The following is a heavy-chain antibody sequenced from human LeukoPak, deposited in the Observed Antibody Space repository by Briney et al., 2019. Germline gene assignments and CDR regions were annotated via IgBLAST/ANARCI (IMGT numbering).Heavy chain of an antibody. Sequence: GGSLRLSCAASRFTFSRYWMSWVRQAPGKGLEWVANIKEDGSAKYYVDSVKGRFTISRDNAKNSLYLQMNSLRAEDTAVYYCARAQLISMVADYWGQGTLVTVSS. D-gene: IGHD3-10*01. J-gene: IGHJ4*02. CDR3: ARAQLISMVADY. CDR2: IKEDGSAK. CDR1: RFTFSRYW. V-gene: IGHV3-7*01.